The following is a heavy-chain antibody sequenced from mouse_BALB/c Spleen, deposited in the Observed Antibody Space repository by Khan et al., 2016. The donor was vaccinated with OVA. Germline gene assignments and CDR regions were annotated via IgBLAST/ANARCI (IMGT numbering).Heavy chain of an antibody. Sequence: VQLQQSGAELVKPGASVKLSCTASGFNIKDTYMHWVKQRPEQGLEWIGRIDPANGNTNYDPKFQGKATITADTSSKTAYLQLSSLTSEDTAVYDCVRDCGGVFVYWGQGTLVTVSA. V-gene: IGHV14-3*02. CDR2: IDPANGNT. CDR1: GFNIKDTY. CDR3: VRDCGGVFVY. J-gene: IGHJ3*01.